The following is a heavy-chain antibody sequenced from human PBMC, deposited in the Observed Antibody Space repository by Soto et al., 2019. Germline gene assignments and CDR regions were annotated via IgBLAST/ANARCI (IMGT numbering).Heavy chain of an antibody. CDR3: ARDRYSTPPYYQYAMDV. Sequence: GGSLILSCAASGFSFSTYAVHWVCQAPGKGLEWVAVISFDGSNRYYADSVKGRFTISRDNSKNTLYLQMNSLRPEDTAMYYCARDRYSTPPYYQYAMDVWGQGTKVTV. CDR1: GFSFSTYA. D-gene: IGHD3-22*01. J-gene: IGHJ6*02. CDR2: ISFDGSNR. V-gene: IGHV3-30-3*01.